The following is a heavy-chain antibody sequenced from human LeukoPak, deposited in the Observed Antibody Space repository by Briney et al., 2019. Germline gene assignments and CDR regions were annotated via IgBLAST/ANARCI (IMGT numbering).Heavy chain of an antibody. J-gene: IGHJ4*02. Sequence: SETLSLTCTVSGASIYTSSSYWGWIRQPPGKGLEWIASVYYTESTYYSPSLKSRATISVDTAKNQFSLELNSVTAADTAVYYCTTSRTNDCSSPSCYTDYWGQGTLVTVSS. D-gene: IGHD2-2*02. CDR1: GASIYTSSSY. CDR2: VYYTEST. CDR3: TTSRTNDCSSPSCYTDY. V-gene: IGHV4-39*01.